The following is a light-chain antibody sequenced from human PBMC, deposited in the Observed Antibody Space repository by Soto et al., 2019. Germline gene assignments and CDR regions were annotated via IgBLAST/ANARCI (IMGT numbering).Light chain of an antibody. CDR3: SSYTRSSTRV. CDR2: DVS. J-gene: IGLJ2*01. CDR1: SSDVGDYNY. V-gene: IGLV2-14*01. Sequence: QSVLTQPASVSGSPGQSITISCTGTSSDVGDYNYVSWYQQHPGKAPKVMIYDVSNRPSGVSNRFSGSKSGNTASLTISGLQAEDEADYYCSSYTRSSTRVFGGGTKLTVL.